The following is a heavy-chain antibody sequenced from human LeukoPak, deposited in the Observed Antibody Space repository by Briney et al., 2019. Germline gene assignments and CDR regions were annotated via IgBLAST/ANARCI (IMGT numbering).Heavy chain of an antibody. Sequence: GGSLRLSCAASGFTVSSNYMSWVRQAPGKGLEWVSAIYGSGYSTYYADSVKGRSTISRDNSKNTLYLQMNSLRAEDTAVYYCAKDLGYSGSSGSYAFDIWGQGTMVTVSS. CDR1: GFTVSSNY. J-gene: IGHJ3*02. CDR2: IYGSGYST. CDR3: AKDLGYSGSSGSYAFDI. D-gene: IGHD6-6*01. V-gene: IGHV3-23*01.